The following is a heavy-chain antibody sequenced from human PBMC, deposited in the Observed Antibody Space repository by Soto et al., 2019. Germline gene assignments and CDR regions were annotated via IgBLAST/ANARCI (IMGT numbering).Heavy chain of an antibody. D-gene: IGHD2-15*01. CDR3: AAGELVAAPEDYYYGMDV. V-gene: IGHV1-58*01. Sequence: SVKVSCKASGFTFTSSAVQWVRQARGQRLEWIGWIVVGSGNTNYAQKFQERVTITRDMSTSTAYMELSSLRSEDTAVYYCAAGELVAAPEDYYYGMDVWGQGTTVTVSS. CDR2: IVVGSGNT. J-gene: IGHJ6*02. CDR1: GFTFTSSA.